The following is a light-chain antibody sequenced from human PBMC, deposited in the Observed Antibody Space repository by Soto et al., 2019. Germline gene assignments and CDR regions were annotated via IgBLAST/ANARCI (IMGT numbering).Light chain of an antibody. CDR3: QQYNDFQYT. J-gene: IGKJ2*01. V-gene: IGKV1-5*03. Sequence: DIQMTQSPSTLSASVGDGVTITCRASQSIGSWLAWYQQKPGKAPKLLIYKATNLQCGVPSRFSGSGSGTDFSLTISSLQPVDSATYFCQQYNDFQYTFGPGTKLEI. CDR2: KAT. CDR1: QSIGSW.